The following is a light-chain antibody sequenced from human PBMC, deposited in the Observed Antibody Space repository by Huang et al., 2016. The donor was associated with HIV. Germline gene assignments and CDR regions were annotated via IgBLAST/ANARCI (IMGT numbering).Light chain of an antibody. Sequence: DVQMTQSPSTLSASVGDRVTITCRASQIISTWLAWYQQKAGKAPNYLIYKASTLQSGAPSRFSGSGSGTEFTLTISSLQPDDFATYYCQQYYNYPLTFGGGTKVEV. J-gene: IGKJ4*01. CDR2: KAS. CDR3: QQYYNYPLT. CDR1: QIISTW. V-gene: IGKV1-5*03.